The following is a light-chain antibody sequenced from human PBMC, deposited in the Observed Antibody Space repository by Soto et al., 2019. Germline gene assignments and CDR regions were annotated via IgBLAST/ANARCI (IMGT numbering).Light chain of an antibody. J-gene: IGKJ1*01. CDR3: QQYEGYSPT. Sequence: DIEMTQSPSTLSASVGDRVTITWGASQSVGNSLDWYQKKPGKAPNPLIYDVSRLGSGVPSRLSGTGYGTELSITISSLQNDDIATYYCQQYEGYSPTFGQGTQVDIK. V-gene: IGKV1-5*01. CDR1: QSVGNS. CDR2: DVS.